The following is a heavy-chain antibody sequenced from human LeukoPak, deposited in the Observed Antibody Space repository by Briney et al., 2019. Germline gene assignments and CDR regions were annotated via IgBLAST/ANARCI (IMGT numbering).Heavy chain of an antibody. CDR1: GLSVSSSY. CDR3: AREVISIPSYFDS. D-gene: IGHD2-21*01. CDR2: FYRGDTT. Sequence: GGSLRLSCAASGLSVSSSYMYWVRQAPGKGLEWVSFFYRGDTTYYAESVRGRFTISRDNSKNTLYLLMNSLIPEDTAVYYCAREVISIPSYFDSWGQGTLVTVSS. J-gene: IGHJ4*02. V-gene: IGHV3-53*01.